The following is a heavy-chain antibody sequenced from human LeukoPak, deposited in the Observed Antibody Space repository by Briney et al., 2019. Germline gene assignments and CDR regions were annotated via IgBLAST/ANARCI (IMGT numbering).Heavy chain of an antibody. CDR1: GFTFDDYA. CDR3: AKDMGGRGSSPTPDY. J-gene: IGHJ4*02. D-gene: IGHD6-13*01. V-gene: IGHV3-9*01. Sequence: GRSLRLSCAASGFTFDDYAMHWVRQAPGKGLEWVSGISWNSGSIGYADSVKGRFTISRDNAKNSLYLQMNSLRAEDTALYYCAKDMGGRGSSPTPDYWGQGTLVTVSS. CDR2: ISWNSGSI.